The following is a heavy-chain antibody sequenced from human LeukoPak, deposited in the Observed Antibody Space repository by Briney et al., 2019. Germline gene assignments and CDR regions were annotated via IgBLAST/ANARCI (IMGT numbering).Heavy chain of an antibody. D-gene: IGHD1-1*01. CDR2: KNPNSGNT. J-gene: IGHJ4*02. V-gene: IGHV1-8*01. CDR1: GYTFTSYD. CDR3: ARTSRQITKLERRYYFDY. Sequence: ASVKVSCKASGYTFTSYDINWVRQATGQGLEWMGWKNPNSGNTGYAQKFKGRVTMTRDTSISTAYMELSSLRSEDTAVYYCARTSRQITKLERRYYFDYWGQGTLVTVSS.